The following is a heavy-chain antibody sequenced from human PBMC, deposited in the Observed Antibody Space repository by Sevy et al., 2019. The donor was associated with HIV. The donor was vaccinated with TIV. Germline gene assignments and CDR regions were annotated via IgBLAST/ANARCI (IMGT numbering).Heavy chain of an antibody. CDR2: FFHTGST. CDR1: GGSISSGAYS. CDR3: ARDGGTMTTPGHFDY. J-gene: IGHJ4*02. V-gene: IGHV4-30-2*01. D-gene: IGHD1-1*01. Sequence: SETLSLTCGVSGGSISSGAYSWNWIRQPPGKGLEWIGYFFHTGSTYYNPSLKSRLTISVDRSKNQFSLKMTSVTAADTAMYYCARDGGTMTTPGHFDYWGQGFLVTVSS.